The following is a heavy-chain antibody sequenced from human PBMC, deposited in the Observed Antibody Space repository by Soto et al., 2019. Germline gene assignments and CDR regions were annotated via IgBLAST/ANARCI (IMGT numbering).Heavy chain of an antibody. CDR3: ARDRGSGYFDY. J-gene: IGHJ4*02. D-gene: IGHD3-10*01. V-gene: IGHV4-38-2*02. CDR1: DYTIITGFY. Sequence: SETLSLTCGASDYTIITGFYLGWIRQPPGKGLEWIGTIYHTGSTSYNPSLKSRVTISIDTSKNQFSLELTSVTAADTAVYYCARDRGSGYFDYWGQGTLVTVSS. CDR2: IYHTGST.